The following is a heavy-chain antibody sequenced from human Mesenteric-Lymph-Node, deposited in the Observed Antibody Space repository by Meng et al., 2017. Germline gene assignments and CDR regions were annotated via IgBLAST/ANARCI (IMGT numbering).Heavy chain of an antibody. CDR1: GFTFSSYW. CDR3: ARGGYYYGSGSYYTGAFDI. D-gene: IGHD3-10*01. V-gene: IGHV3-7*01. J-gene: IGHJ3*02. Sequence: GESLKISCAASGFTFSSYWMSWVRQAPGKGLEWVANIKQDGSEKYYVDSVKGRFTISRDNAKNSLYLQMNSLRAEDTAVYYCARGGYYYGSGSYYTGAFDIWGQGTMVTVSS. CDR2: IKQDGSEK.